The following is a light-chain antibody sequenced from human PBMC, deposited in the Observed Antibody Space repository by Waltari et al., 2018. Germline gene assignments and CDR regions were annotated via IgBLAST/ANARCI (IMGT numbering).Light chain of an antibody. CDR2: DTA. Sequence: EIVLTQSPATLSLSPGERATLSCGASQNIGGAYLALYQQTPGLAPRLLIYDTAIRAAGVPDRFSGSGSGTDFTLTISRLDPEDFALYFCQQYANSPLTLGGGTKVEF. CDR3: QQYANSPLT. V-gene: IGKV3D-20*01. J-gene: IGKJ4*01. CDR1: QNIGGAY.